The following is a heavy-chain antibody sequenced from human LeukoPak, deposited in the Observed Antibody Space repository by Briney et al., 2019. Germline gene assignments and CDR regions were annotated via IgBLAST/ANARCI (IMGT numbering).Heavy chain of an antibody. CDR2: MSGSGGST. CDR1: GFSFSSYA. CDR3: ARPVDYYGSGSYYNGGEGYFDY. J-gene: IGHJ4*02. Sequence: GGSLRLSCAASGFSFSSYAMNWVRQAPGKGLEWVAAMSGSGGSTYYADSVKGRFTISRDNSKNTLYLQMNSLRAEDTAVYYCARPVDYYGSGSYYNGGEGYFDYWGQGTLVTVSS. V-gene: IGHV3-23*01. D-gene: IGHD3-10*01.